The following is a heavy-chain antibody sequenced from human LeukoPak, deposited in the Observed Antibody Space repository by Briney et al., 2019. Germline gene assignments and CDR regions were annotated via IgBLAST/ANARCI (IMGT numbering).Heavy chain of an antibody. CDR1: GFTFSSYE. J-gene: IGHJ4*02. V-gene: IGHV3-48*03. CDR2: ISSSGSTI. CDR3: ARGFEYSGYDSRNFDY. Sequence: PGGSLRLSCAASGFTFSSYEMNWVRQAPGKGLEWVSYISSSGSTIYYADSVKGRFTISRDNAKNSLYLQMNSLRAEDTAVYYCARGFEYSGYDSRNFDYWGQGTRVTVSS. D-gene: IGHD5-12*01.